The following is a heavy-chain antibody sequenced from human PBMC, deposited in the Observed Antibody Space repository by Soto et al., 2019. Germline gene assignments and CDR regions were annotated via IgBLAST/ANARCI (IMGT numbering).Heavy chain of an antibody. Sequence: SETLSLTCAVYGGSFSGYYWSWIRQPPGKGLEWIGEINHSGSTNYNPSLKSRVTISADTSKNQFSLKLSSVTAADTAVYYCARSPKYYYGSGSYYTTQDYWGQGTLVTVSS. V-gene: IGHV4-34*01. CDR3: ARSPKYYYGSGSYYTTQDY. D-gene: IGHD3-10*01. J-gene: IGHJ4*02. CDR1: GGSFSGYY. CDR2: INHSGST.